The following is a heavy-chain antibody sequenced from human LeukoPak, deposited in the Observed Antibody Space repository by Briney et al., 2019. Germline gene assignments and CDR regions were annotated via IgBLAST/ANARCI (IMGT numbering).Heavy chain of an antibody. Sequence: GEALKISCKGSGYSFTSYWIGWVRQMTGKGLEWMGIIYPGDSDTRYSPSFQGQVTISADKSISTAYLQWSSLKASDTAMYYCARQQQLVPGWFDPWGQGTLVTVSS. V-gene: IGHV5-51*01. D-gene: IGHD6-13*01. J-gene: IGHJ5*02. CDR3: ARQQQLVPGWFDP. CDR2: IYPGDSDT. CDR1: GYSFTSYW.